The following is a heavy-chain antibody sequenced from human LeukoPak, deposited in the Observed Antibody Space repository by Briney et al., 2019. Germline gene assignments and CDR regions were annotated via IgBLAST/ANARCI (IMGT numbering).Heavy chain of an antibody. CDR1: GYTFTSYG. CDR3: ARDGFYIPLYYGMDV. D-gene: IGHD2/OR15-2a*01. J-gene: IGHJ6*02. CDR2: SSAYNGNT. Sequence: GASVTVSCKASGYTFTSYGIRWVRQAPGQGLEGMGWSSAYNGNTNYAQKLQGRVTMTTDTSTSTAYMELRSLRSDDTAVYYCARDGFYIPLYYGMDVWGQGTTVTVSS. V-gene: IGHV1-18*01.